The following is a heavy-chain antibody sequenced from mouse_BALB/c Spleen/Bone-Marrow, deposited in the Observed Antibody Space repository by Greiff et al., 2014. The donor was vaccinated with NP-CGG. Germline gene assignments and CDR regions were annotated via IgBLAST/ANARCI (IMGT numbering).Heavy chain of an antibody. CDR1: GYTFTDYY. CDR3: ARSEVPHAMDY. Sequence: VQLQQSGPELVKPGASVKISCKASGYTFTDYYMHWVKQSPGKSLEWIGYIYPYNGYTGYNQKFKSKATMTVDNSSSTAYMECRSLTSEDSAVYSFARSEVPHAMDYWGQGTSVTVSA. CDR2: IYPYNGYT. V-gene: IGHV1S29*02. J-gene: IGHJ4*01.